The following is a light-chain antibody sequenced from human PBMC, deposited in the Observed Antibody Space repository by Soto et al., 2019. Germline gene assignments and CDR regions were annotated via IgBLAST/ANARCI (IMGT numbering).Light chain of an antibody. V-gene: IGLV2-14*01. J-gene: IGLJ1*01. Sequence: QSVLTQPASGSGSPGESITISCTGTSSDVGTYNYVSWYQLHPGKAPKLMVYEVSNRPSGVSNRFSGSKSGNTASLTISGLQAEDEADYHCSSYTSSSTYVFGTGTKVTVL. CDR3: SSYTSSSTYV. CDR2: EVS. CDR1: SSDVGTYNY.